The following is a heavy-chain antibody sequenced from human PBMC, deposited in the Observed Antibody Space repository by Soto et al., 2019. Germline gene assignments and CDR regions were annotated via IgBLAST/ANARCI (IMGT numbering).Heavy chain of an antibody. Sequence: EVQLVESGGGLVQPGGSLRLSCAASGFTFSSYWMSWVRQAPGKGLEWVANIKQDGSEKYYVDSVKGRFTISRDNAKNSVYLQMNSLRAGDTAVYYSAGGWGCSTGCHNFDYWGQGNLVTVSS. D-gene: IGHD2-2*01. CDR2: IKQDGSEK. J-gene: IGHJ4*02. CDR1: GFTFSSYW. V-gene: IGHV3-7*01. CDR3: AGGWGCSTGCHNFDY.